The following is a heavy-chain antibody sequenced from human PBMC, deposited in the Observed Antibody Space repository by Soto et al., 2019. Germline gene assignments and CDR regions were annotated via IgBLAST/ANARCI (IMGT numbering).Heavy chain of an antibody. CDR1: GESFSGYF. D-gene: IGHD2-15*01. J-gene: IGHJ4*02. CDR2: IDHSGST. V-gene: IGHV4-34*01. Sequence: PSETLSLTCAVYGESFSGYFWTWIRQPPGKGLEWIGEIDHSGSTNYNPSLNSRVTMSVDTSKNQFSLTLTSVTAADTAVYYCARRYCDGGSCYLGFGFFDSWGQGTLVTVSS. CDR3: ARRYCDGGSCYLGFGFFDS.